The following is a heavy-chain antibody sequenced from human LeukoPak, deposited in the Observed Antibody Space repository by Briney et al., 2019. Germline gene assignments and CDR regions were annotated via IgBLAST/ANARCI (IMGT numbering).Heavy chain of an antibody. V-gene: IGHV1-18*01. CDR3: ARFSGYDFYYYYYGMDV. Sequence: ASVKVSCKASGYTFTSYGIGWVRQAPGQGLEWMGWISAYNGNTNYAQKLQGRVTMTTDTSTSTAYMELRSLRSDDTAVYYCARFSGYDFYYYYYGMDVWGQGTTVTVSS. D-gene: IGHD5-12*01. CDR2: ISAYNGNT. CDR1: GYTFTSYG. J-gene: IGHJ6*02.